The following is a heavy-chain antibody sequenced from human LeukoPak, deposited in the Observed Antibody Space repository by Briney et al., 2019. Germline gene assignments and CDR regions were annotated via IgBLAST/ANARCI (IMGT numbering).Heavy chain of an antibody. CDR3: TRGSSGRRDN. D-gene: IGHD6-19*01. CDR2: MNPNSGNT. CDR1: GYTFTSCD. Sequence: GASVNVSCKASGYTFTSCDINWVRQGTGQGLEWMGWMNPNSGNTGYGQSFQGRITMTRDISIGTAYMELSNLTSEDTAIYYCTRGSSGRRDNWGQGTLVTVSA. J-gene: IGHJ4*02. V-gene: IGHV1-8*01.